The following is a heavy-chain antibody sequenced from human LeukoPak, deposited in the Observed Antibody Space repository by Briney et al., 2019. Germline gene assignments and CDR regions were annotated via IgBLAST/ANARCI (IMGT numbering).Heavy chain of an antibody. CDR2: INHSGST. J-gene: IGHJ4*02. D-gene: IGHD1-7*01. Sequence: SETLSLTCAVYGGSFSGYYWSWIRQPPGKGLEWIGEINHSGSTNYNPSLKSRVTISVDTSKNQFSLKLSSVTAADTAVYYCAREREGYNWNYGLDYWGQGTLVTVPS. V-gene: IGHV4-34*01. CDR3: AREREGYNWNYGLDY. CDR1: GGSFSGYY.